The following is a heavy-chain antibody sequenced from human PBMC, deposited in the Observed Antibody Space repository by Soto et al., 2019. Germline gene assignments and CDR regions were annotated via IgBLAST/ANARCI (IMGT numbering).Heavy chain of an antibody. CDR3: ARHVPAAGYYYGMHV. J-gene: IGHJ6*02. D-gene: IGHD2-2*01. Sequence: QVQLVQSGAEVKKPGSSVKVSCKASGGTFSSYAIRWVRQAPGQGLEWMGGVIPIFGTANYAQKFQGRVTITADESTSTAYMELSSLRSEATAVYYCARHVPAAGYYYGMHVWAQVTTVTVSS. V-gene: IGHV1-69*12. CDR1: GGTFSSYA. CDR2: VIPIFGTA.